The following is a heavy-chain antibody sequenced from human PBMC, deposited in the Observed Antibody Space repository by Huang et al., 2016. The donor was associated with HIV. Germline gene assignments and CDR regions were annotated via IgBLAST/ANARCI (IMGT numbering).Heavy chain of an antibody. CDR2: INHSGSN. CDR1: GGSFSGYY. CDR3: ARERMMSWLDDHDAFDI. D-gene: IGHD1-1*01. V-gene: IGHV4-34*01. J-gene: IGHJ3*02. Sequence: QVQLQQWGAGLLKPSETLSLTCAVYGGSFSGYYWSWIRQSPGKGLEWIGDINHSGSNNYNPSHNRLLTISVATSKNRFSLKLSSVTAADTAVYYCARERMMSWLDDHDAFDIWGQGTMVTVSS.